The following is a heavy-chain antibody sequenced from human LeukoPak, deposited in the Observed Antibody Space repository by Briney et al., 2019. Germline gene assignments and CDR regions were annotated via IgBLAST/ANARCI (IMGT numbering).Heavy chain of an antibody. CDR1: GFTFSSYS. CDR2: ISSSSSTI. J-gene: IGHJ6*03. Sequence: GGSLRLSCAASGFTFSSYSMNWVRQAPGKGLGWVSYISSSSSTIYYADSVKGRFTISRDNAKNSLYLQMNSLRAEDTAVYYCARDSGSLKRTTWRSYYMDVWGKGTTVTVSS. V-gene: IGHV3-48*01. CDR3: ARDSGSLKRTTWRSYYMDV. D-gene: IGHD1-26*01.